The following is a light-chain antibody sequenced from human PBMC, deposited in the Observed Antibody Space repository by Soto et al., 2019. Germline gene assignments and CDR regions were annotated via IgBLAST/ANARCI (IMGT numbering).Light chain of an antibody. V-gene: IGKV1-5*03. CDR3: QQYNNYSPPST. J-gene: IGKJ2*01. CDR2: KAT. Sequence: DIQMTQSPSTLPASVGDRVTITCRASQSISSWLAWYQQKPGKAPKLLIYKATSLESGVPSRFSGSGSGTEFTHTISRQEPDDFATYYCQQYNNYSPPSTFGQGAKLEIK. CDR1: QSISSW.